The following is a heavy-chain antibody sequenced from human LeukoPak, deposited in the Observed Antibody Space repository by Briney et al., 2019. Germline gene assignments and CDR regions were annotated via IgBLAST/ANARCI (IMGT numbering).Heavy chain of an antibody. Sequence: GGSLRLSCEASGFTFSSYNMNWVRQAPGKRLEWVSSISTSSSYIYFADSVKGRFTISRDNAKKSLYLQMNTLRAEDTAIYYCAKSGRYCSGGSCYQEASLDYWGQGTLVTVSS. CDR2: ISTSSSYI. J-gene: IGHJ4*02. CDR3: AKSGRYCSGGSCYQEASLDY. CDR1: GFTFSSYN. V-gene: IGHV3-21*04. D-gene: IGHD2-15*01.